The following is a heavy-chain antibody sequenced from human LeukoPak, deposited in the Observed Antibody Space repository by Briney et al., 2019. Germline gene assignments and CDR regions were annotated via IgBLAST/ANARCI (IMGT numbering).Heavy chain of an antibody. CDR1: GFTLSNYG. J-gene: IGHJ4*02. CDR2: IWYDGSYK. V-gene: IGHV3-33*01. CDR3: ARGGDYFDY. D-gene: IGHD3-16*01. Sequence: PGRSLRLSCAASGFTLSNYGMHWVRQAPGKGLEWVAVIWYDGSYKYSADSVKGRFTISRDNSKNTLYLQVSSLRAEDTAVYYCARGGDYFDYWGQGTLVTVSS.